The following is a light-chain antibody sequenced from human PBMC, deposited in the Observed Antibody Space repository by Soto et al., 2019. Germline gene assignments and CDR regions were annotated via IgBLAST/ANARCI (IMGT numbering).Light chain of an antibody. J-gene: IGKJ5*01. CDR1: QSVGTN. CDR2: GAS. V-gene: IGKV3-15*01. Sequence: DIVITQSXGXXXXXPGXXXXLXCSASQSVGTNLAWYQQRPGQAPRLLVYGASTRASGIPPRFSGSGSGTDFTLTISSLQSEDFAVYYCQQLNYWPRITFGQGTRLEIK. CDR3: QQLNYWPRIT.